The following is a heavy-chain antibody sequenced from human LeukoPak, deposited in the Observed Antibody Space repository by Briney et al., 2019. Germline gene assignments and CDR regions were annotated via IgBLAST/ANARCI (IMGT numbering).Heavy chain of an antibody. CDR3: ARDFWGAYRVDFFDY. CDR1: GFTFSNYW. V-gene: IGHV3-7*01. D-gene: IGHD3-3*01. CDR2: IKQDGSET. J-gene: IGHJ4*02. Sequence: GGSLRLSCAASGFTFSNYWMSWVRRAPGKGLEWVANIKQDGSETYYVDPVRGRFTISRDNAKNSLYLQMNSLRAEDTAVYYCARDFWGAYRVDFFDYWGQGILVTVSS.